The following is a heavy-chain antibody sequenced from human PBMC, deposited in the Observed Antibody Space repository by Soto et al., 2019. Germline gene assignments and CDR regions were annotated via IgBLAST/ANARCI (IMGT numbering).Heavy chain of an antibody. CDR1: GHIFSNYW. V-gene: IGHV5-51*01. D-gene: IGHD3-22*01. CDR3: ARQRLWGTSGYYYFEN. J-gene: IGHJ4*02. Sequence: GESLKISCKGSGHIFSNYWIGWVRQMPGKGLEWMGIIYPGDSDTRYSPSFQGQVTITVVKSINTAYLQWSRLKASDTAIHYCARQRLWGTSGYYYFENWGQGTLVTVSS. CDR2: IYPGDSDT.